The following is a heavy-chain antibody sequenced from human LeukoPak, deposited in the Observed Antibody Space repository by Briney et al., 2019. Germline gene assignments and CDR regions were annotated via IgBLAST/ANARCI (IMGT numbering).Heavy chain of an antibody. CDR2: IYHSGST. D-gene: IGHD2-15*01. CDR3: ARARIVVVVAATRKGYYFDY. J-gene: IGHJ4*02. CDR1: GVSISSGGYS. Sequence: SQTLSLTCAVSGVSISSGGYSWSWIRQPPGKGLEWIGYIYHSGSTYYNPSLKSRVTISVDTSKNQFSLKLSSVTAADTAVYYCARARIVVVVAATRKGYYFDYWGQGTLVTVSS. V-gene: IGHV4-30-2*01.